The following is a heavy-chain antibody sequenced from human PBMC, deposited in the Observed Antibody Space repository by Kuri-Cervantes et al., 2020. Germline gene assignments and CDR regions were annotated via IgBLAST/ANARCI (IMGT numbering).Heavy chain of an antibody. CDR2: IWYDGSNK. V-gene: IGHV3-33*08. Sequence: GGSLRLSCTVSGGSISSYYWGWIRQPPGKGLEWVAVIWYDGSNKYYADSVKGRFTISRDNSKNTLYLQMNSLRAEDTAVYYCATLPQQLETDYWGQGTLVTVSS. CDR1: GGSISSYY. CDR3: ATLPQQLETDY. J-gene: IGHJ4*02. D-gene: IGHD6-13*01.